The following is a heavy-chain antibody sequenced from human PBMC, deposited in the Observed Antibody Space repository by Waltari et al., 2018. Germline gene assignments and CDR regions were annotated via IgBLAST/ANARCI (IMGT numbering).Heavy chain of an antibody. V-gene: IGHV3-53*02. CDR1: GFKVSDKY. J-gene: IGHJ2*01. CDR3: ATKMGTGAGYLDL. Sequence: EVQLVETGGGLSQPGESLRLSCVASGFKVSDKYMDWVRQAPGKGLRWVSVLYRGGASTYVDSVWGRFTIARDDSNNILFLQMNNLRADDSAVYYCATKMGTGAGYLDLWGRGTLVTVSS. CDR2: LYRGGAS. D-gene: IGHD1-1*01.